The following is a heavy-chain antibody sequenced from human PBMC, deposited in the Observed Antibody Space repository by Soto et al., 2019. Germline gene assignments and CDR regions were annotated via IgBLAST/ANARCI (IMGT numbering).Heavy chain of an antibody. D-gene: IGHD3-22*01. Sequence: QSGGSLRLSCAASGVNFSSYAMNWVRHAPGKGLEWVSTISDTGGGTFYAGSVKGRFTISRDNSKNTLYLQMHSLRADDSAIYFCAVGRHKTSGSNTWFDPWGRGTLVTVSS. V-gene: IGHV3-23*01. J-gene: IGHJ5*02. CDR3: AVGRHKTSGSNTWFDP. CDR2: ISDTGGGT. CDR1: GVNFSSYA.